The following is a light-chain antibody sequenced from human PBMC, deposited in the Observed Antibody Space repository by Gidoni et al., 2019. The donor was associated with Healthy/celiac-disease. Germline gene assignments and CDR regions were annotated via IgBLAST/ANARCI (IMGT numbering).Light chain of an antibody. V-gene: IGKV1-5*01. CDR1: QSISSW. Sequence: DIQMTQSPSTLSASVGDRVTITCRASQSISSWFAWYLQKPGKAPKLLIYDASSLESGVPSRFSGSGSGTEFPITISSMQPDDFATYYCQQYNSYPYTFGQGTKLEIK. CDR2: DAS. CDR3: QQYNSYPYT. J-gene: IGKJ2*01.